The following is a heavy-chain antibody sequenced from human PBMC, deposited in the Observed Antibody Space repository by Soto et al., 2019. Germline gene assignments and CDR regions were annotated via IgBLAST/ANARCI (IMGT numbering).Heavy chain of an antibody. CDR1: GYTFTSYY. J-gene: IGHJ6*02. Sequence: RDSVKVSCQASGYTFTSYYMHWVRQAPGQGLEWMGIINPSGGSASCAQKFQGRVTMTRDTSTSTVYMELSSLRSEDTAVYYCARPADILNGHLHPYDYYGMDVWGQGTTVTVSS. CDR3: ARPADILNGHLHPYDYYGMDV. V-gene: IGHV1-46*01. CDR2: INPSGGSA. D-gene: IGHD3-9*01.